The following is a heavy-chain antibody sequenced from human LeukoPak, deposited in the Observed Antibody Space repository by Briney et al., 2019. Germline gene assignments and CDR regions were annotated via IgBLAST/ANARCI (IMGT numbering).Heavy chain of an antibody. CDR3: ARVSQAAGFDY. V-gene: IGHV3-21*01. D-gene: IGHD6-13*01. Sequence: KSGGSLRLSCAASGFTFSSYSMNWVRQAPGKGLEWVSSISSSSSYIYYADSVKGRFTTSRDNAKNSLYLQMNSLRAEDTAVYYCARVSQAAGFDYWGQGTLVTVSS. CDR1: GFTFSSYS. J-gene: IGHJ4*02. CDR2: ISSSSSYI.